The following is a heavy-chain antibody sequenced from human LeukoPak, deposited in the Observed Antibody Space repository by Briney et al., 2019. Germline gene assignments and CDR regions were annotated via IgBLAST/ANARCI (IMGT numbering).Heavy chain of an antibody. V-gene: IGHV4-34*01. CDR3: ARLGRGPYSGSYPPN. J-gene: IGHJ4*02. CDR1: GGSFSGYY. Sequence: SETLSLTCAVYGGSFSGYYWSWIRQPPGKGLEWIGEINHSGSTNYNPSLKSRVTISVDASKNQVSLKLSSVTAADTAVYYCARLGRGPYSGSYPPNWGQGTLVTVSS. CDR2: INHSGST. D-gene: IGHD1-26*01.